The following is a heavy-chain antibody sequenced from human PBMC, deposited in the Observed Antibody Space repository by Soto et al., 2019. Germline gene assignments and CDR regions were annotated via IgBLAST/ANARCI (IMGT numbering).Heavy chain of an antibody. J-gene: IGHJ4*02. CDR2: INPSGGST. D-gene: IGHD6-25*01. CDR3: ARENSGYDHFDY. V-gene: IGHV1-46*03. Sequence: ASVKVSCKASGYTFTSYYMHWVRQAPGQGLEWMGIINPSGGSTSYTQKFQGRVTMTRDTSTSTVYMELSSLRSEDTAVYYCARENSGYDHFDYWGQGTLVTVSS. CDR1: GYTFTSYY.